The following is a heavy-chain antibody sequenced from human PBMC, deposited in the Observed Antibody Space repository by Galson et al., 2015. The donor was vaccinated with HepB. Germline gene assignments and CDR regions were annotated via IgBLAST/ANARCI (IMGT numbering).Heavy chain of an antibody. Sequence: SETLSLNCAVYGGSFSGHYWSWIRQTPGKGLEWIWEINHSGSTNYNPSLKSRVTVSMDRSKNQFSLKLNSVTAADTAVYYRARLSRGYSRSWRNWFDPWGQGTLVTVSS. CDR1: GGSFSGHY. V-gene: IGHV4-34*01. D-gene: IGHD6-13*01. CDR3: ARLSRGYSRSWRNWFDP. J-gene: IGHJ5*02. CDR2: INHSGST.